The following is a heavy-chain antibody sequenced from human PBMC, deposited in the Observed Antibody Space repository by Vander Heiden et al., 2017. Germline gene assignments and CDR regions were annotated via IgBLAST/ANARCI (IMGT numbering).Heavy chain of an antibody. Sequence: LVQSGAEVKKPGESLKISCKGSGYSFTSYWIGWVRQMPGKGLEWMGIIYPGDSDTRYSPSFQGQVTISADKSISTAYLQWSSLKASDTAMYYCARSQYVLRFLDLKGFDPWGQGTLVTVSS. D-gene: IGHD3-3*01. V-gene: IGHV5-51*01. CDR2: IYPGDSDT. CDR3: ARSQYVLRFLDLKGFDP. J-gene: IGHJ5*02. CDR1: GYSFTSYW.